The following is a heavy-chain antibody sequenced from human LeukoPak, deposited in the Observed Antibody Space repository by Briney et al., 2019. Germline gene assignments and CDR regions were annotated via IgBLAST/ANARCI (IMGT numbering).Heavy chain of an antibody. Sequence: SETLSLTCSVSGGSIRSSSDYWGWMRQPPGKGLEWIGSINDNGVAYYNPSLKSRVSVSVDTSKNQFSLKVTSVTAADTAVYYCARSRGWLQSHPLGYWGQGTLVTVSS. J-gene: IGHJ4*02. CDR1: GGSIRSSSDY. D-gene: IGHD5-24*01. V-gene: IGHV4-39*07. CDR2: INDNGVA. CDR3: ARSRGWLQSHPLGY.